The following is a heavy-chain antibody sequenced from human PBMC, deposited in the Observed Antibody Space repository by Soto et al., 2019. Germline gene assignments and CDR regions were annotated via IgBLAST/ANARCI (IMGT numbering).Heavy chain of an antibody. CDR2: INHSGST. D-gene: IGHD2-2*01. V-gene: IGHV4-34*01. CDR3: SIVVVPAAMGGSYYYGMDV. Sequence: SETVYLTCAVYGGSFSGYNWSWIRQPPGKGLEWIGEINHSGSTNYNPSLKSRVTISVDTSKNEFSLKLSSVNAADTAEDYCSIVVVPAAMGGSYYYGMDVWGQGSTVTVSS. J-gene: IGHJ6*02. CDR1: GGSFSGYN.